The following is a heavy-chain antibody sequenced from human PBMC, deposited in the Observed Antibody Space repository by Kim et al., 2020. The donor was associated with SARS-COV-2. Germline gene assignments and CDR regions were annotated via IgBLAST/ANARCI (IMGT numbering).Heavy chain of an antibody. J-gene: IGHJ6*01. CDR2: INPNSVGT. CDR3: ESTRGEWWQRVYDYYGID. CDR1: RSNFTGYY. V-gene: IGHV1-2*02. Sequence: SVKVSCKATRSNFTGYYMHWVRQPPGQGIERMGRINPNSVGTNYAQKFKGSVTMTRDTSIITADMALSRLRPADTAGYYCESTRGEWWQRVYDYYGID. D-gene: IGHD2-8*01.